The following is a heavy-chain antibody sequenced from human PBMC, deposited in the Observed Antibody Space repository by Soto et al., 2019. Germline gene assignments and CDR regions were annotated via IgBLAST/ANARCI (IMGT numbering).Heavy chain of an antibody. D-gene: IGHD5-12*01. CDR2: IIPIVGTA. V-gene: IGHV1-69*06. J-gene: IGHJ4*01. Sequence: QVQLVQSGAEVKKPGSSVKVSCKASGGTFSSYAISWVRQAPGQRLEWMGGIIPIVGTANYAQNFQGRVTITADKPTSTAYIELSSLRSEDTAVYYCARWHIVATTRAGFDYWGQGTLVTVSS. CDR1: GGTFSSYA. CDR3: ARWHIVATTRAGFDY.